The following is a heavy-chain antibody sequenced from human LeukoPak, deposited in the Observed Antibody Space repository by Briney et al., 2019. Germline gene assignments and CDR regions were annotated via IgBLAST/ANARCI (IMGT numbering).Heavy chain of an antibody. CDR1: GYTFTGYY. V-gene: IGHV1-2*02. CDR3: ARAVYGGNWDAFDI. Sequence: ASVKVSRKASGYTFTGYYMHWVRQAPGQGLEWMGWINPNSGGTNYAQKFQGRVTMTRDTSISTAYMELSRLRSDDTAVYYCARAVYGGNWDAFDIWGQGTMVTVSS. CDR2: INPNSGGT. D-gene: IGHD4-23*01. J-gene: IGHJ3*02.